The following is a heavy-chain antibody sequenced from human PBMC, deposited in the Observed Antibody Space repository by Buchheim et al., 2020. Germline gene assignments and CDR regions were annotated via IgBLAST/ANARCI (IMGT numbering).Heavy chain of an antibody. J-gene: IGHJ4*02. V-gene: IGHV3-21*01. CDR1: GFTFSSYS. CDR2: ISSSSSYI. D-gene: IGHD3-10*01. Sequence: EVQLVESGGGLVKPGGSLRLSCAASGFTFSSYSMNWVRQAPGKGLEWVSSISSSSSYIYYADSVKGRFTISRDNAKNSLYLQMNSLRAEDTAVYYCARAQGLLWFGDPDNPANDYWGQGTL. CDR3: ARAQGLLWFGDPDNPANDY.